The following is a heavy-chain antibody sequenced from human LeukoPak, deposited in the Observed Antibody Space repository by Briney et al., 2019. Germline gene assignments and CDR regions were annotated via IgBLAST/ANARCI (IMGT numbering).Heavy chain of an antibody. J-gene: IGHJ3*02. CDR3: ARDPDCSSTSCRIDDAFDI. CDR2: INHSGST. Sequence: SETLSLTCAVYGGSFSGYYWSWIRQPPGKGLEWIGEINHSGSTNYNPSLKSRVTISVDTSKNQFSLKLSSVTAADTAVYHCARDPDCSSTSCRIDDAFDIWGQGTMVTVSS. D-gene: IGHD2-2*01. V-gene: IGHV4-34*01. CDR1: GGSFSGYY.